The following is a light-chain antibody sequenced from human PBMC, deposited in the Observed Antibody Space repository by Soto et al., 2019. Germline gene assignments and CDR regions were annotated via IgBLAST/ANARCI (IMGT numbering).Light chain of an antibody. CDR1: QSVSNNY. V-gene: IGKV3-20*01. Sequence: IVLTQSPGTLSLSPGERATLSCMASQSVSNNYLAWYQRNPGQAPRLLIDGACSTASGIEDWCSGSASGTDFPPTISRLEPEDFAVYYCQHYGTSGTFGQGTKVDIK. CDR2: GAC. CDR3: QHYGTSGT. J-gene: IGKJ1*01.